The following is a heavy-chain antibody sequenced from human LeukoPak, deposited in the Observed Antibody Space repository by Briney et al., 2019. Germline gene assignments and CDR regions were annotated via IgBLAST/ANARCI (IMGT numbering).Heavy chain of an antibody. CDR2: ISYDGSNK. V-gene: IGHV3-30-3*01. Sequence: PGRSLRLSCAASGITFSSYAMHWVRQAPGKGLEWVAVISYDGSNKYYADSVKGRFTISRDNSKNTLYLQMNSLRAEDTAVYYCAIEKVDTAMVQTGDYWGQGTLVTVSS. D-gene: IGHD5-18*01. CDR1: GITFSSYA. CDR3: AIEKVDTAMVQTGDY. J-gene: IGHJ4*02.